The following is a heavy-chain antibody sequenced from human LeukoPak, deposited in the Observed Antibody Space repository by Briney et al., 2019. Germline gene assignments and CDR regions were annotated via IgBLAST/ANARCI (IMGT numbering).Heavy chain of an antibody. CDR1: GFTFDDYA. CDR3: AKEYGEYGGDGGY. Sequence: GGSLRLSCAASGFTFDDYAMHWVRQAPGKGLEWVSLISGDGGSTYYADSVKGRFTISRDNSKNSLYLQMNSLRTEDTALYYWAKEYGEYGGDGGYWGQGTLVPVSS. CDR2: ISGDGGST. D-gene: IGHD4-17*01. V-gene: IGHV3-43*02. J-gene: IGHJ4*02.